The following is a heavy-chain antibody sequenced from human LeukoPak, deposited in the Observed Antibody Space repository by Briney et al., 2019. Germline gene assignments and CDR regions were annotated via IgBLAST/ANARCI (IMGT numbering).Heavy chain of an antibody. V-gene: IGHV1-8*01. CDR2: MNPNSGNT. J-gene: IGHJ5*02. D-gene: IGHD3-10*01. CDR1: GYTFTSYD. Sequence: GASVKVSCKASGYTFTSYDINWVRQATGQGLEWMGWMNPNSGNTGYAQKFQGRVTITRNTSISTAYMELSSLRSEDTAVYYCARESYYGSGSYYLGNWFDPWGQGTLVTVSS. CDR3: ARESYYGSGSYYLGNWFDP.